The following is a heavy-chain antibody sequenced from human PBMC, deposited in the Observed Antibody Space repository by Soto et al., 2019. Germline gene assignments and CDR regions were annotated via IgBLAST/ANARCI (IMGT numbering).Heavy chain of an antibody. CDR3: ARDGGYCSGGSCPLGAFDT. CDR2: IYYSGST. J-gene: IGHJ3*02. V-gene: IGHV4-31*03. CDR1: GGSISSGGYY. D-gene: IGHD2-15*01. Sequence: SETLSLTCTVSGGSISSGGYYWSWIRQHPGKGLEWIGYIYYSGSTYYNPSLKSRVTISVDTSKNQFSLKLSSVTAADTAVYYCARDGGYCSGGSCPLGAFDTWGQGTMVTVSS.